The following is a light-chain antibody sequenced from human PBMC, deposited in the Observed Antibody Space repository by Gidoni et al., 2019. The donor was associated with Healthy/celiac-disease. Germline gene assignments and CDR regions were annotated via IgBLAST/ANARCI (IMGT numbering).Light chain of an antibody. CDR1: QRISRW. Sequence: DIQMTQSPSTLSASVGDRVTITCRASQRISRWLAWYQQKPGKAPKLLIYKASSLESGGPSRFSGSGSGTEFTLTISSLQPDDFATYYCQQYNSYSPYTFGQGTKLEIK. V-gene: IGKV1-5*03. CDR2: KAS. CDR3: QQYNSYSPYT. J-gene: IGKJ2*01.